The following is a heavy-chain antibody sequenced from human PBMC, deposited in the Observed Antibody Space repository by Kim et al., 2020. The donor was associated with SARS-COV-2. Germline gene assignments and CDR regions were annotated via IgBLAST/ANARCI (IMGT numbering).Heavy chain of an antibody. CDR2: MFYSGST. Sequence: SETLSLTCTVSGGSINNYYWSWIRQPPGKGLEWIGYMFYSGSTNYNPSLKSRVTMSVDTSKNQFSLNLTSATPADTAVYYCARGGVATIWSYWGQGTLVTFSS. D-gene: IGHD5-12*01. V-gene: IGHV4-59*01. CDR3: ARGGVATIWSY. J-gene: IGHJ4*02. CDR1: GGSINNYY.